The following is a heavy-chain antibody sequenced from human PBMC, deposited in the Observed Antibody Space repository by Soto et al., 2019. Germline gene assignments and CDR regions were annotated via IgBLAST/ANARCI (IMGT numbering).Heavy chain of an antibody. CDR1: GGSFSGYY. CDR2: INHSGST. CDR3: ARAGGKWLSDVGYYYYMDV. D-gene: IGHD3-22*01. V-gene: IGHV4-34*01. Sequence: SETLSLTCAVYGGSFSGYYWSWIRQPPGKGLEWIGEINHSGSTNYNPSLKSRVTISVDTSKNQFSLKLSSVTAADTAVYYCARAGGKWLSDVGYYYYMDVWGKGTTVTVSS. J-gene: IGHJ6*03.